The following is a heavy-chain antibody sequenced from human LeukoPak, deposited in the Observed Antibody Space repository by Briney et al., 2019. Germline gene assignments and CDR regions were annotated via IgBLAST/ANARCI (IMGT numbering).Heavy chain of an antibody. V-gene: IGHV1-2*02. CDR2: INPNSGGT. J-gene: IGHJ4*02. CDR1: GYTFTGYY. D-gene: IGHD4-17*01. Sequence: GASVKVSCKASGYTFTGYYMHWVRQAPGQGLEWMGWINPNSGGTNYAQKFQGRVTMTRDTSISTAYMELSRLRSDDTAVYYCARSLRPDYGDYVPTPFDYWGQGTLVTVSS. CDR3: ARSLRPDYGDYVPTPFDY.